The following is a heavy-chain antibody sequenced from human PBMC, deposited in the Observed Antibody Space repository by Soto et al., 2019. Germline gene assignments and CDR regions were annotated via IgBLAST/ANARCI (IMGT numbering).Heavy chain of an antibody. J-gene: IGHJ2*01. CDR3: ARGNGRGYNYGYFDL. V-gene: IGHV3-23*01. CDR1: GFTFYSNA. Sequence: EVQLLESGGGLVQPGGSLRVSCVASGFTFYSNAMSWVRQAPGKGLEWVSAISGGGDSTYYADSVRGRFTISRDNSKNTLFLQMNSLRADDTAVYYCARGNGRGYNYGYFDLWGRGTLVTVSS. D-gene: IGHD5-12*01. CDR2: ISGGGDST.